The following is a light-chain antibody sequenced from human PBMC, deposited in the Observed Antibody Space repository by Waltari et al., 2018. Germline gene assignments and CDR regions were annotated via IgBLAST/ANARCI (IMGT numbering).Light chain of an antibody. CDR1: SSDVGFYDF. V-gene: IGLV2-14*01. Sequence: QSALTQPASVSGSPGQSITISCTGTSSDVGFYDFVSWFQHNPGKAPKVMIYKVNNRPSGVSNRFPGSKSANPASLTISGLQAEDEADYYCSSYTRRSYWVFGGGTQLTVL. J-gene: IGLJ3*02. CDR2: KVN. CDR3: SSYTRRSYWV.